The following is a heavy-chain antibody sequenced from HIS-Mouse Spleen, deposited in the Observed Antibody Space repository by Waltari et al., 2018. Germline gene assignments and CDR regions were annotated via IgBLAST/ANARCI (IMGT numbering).Heavy chain of an antibody. CDR1: GFTFSSYW. V-gene: IGHV3-7*01. CDR3: AREGDSGSYFDY. J-gene: IGHJ4*02. CDR2: IKQEGSGK. D-gene: IGHD1-26*01. Sequence: VQLVESGGGLVQPGGSLRLSCAASGFTFSSYWMSWVRQAPGKGLEWVDNIKQEGSGKYYVDSVKGRFTISRDNAKNSLYLQMNSLRAEDTAVYYCAREGDSGSYFDYWGQGTLVTVSS.